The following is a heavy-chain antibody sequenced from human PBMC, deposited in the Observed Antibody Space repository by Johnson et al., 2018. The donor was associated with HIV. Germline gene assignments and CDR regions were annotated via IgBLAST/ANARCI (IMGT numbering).Heavy chain of an antibody. CDR2: ISGSGGTI. J-gene: IGHJ3*02. Sequence: MQLVESGGDLVKAGGSLRLSCAASGSTFSDYYMSWIRQAPGKGLEWVSYISGSGGTIYYADSVKGRFTISRDNAMNSVYLQMNSLRAEDTAGYYCVRRFYDSSAFDIWGQGTLVTVSS. V-gene: IGHV3-11*04. D-gene: IGHD3-22*01. CDR1: GSTFSDYY. CDR3: VRRFYDSSAFDI.